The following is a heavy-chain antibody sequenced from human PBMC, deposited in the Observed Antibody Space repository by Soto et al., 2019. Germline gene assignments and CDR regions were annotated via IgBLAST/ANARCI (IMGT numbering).Heavy chain of an antibody. V-gene: IGHV1-69*02. Sequence: QVQLVQSGAEVKKPGSSVKVSCKASGGTFSSYTISWVRQAPGQGLEWMGRIIPILGIANYAQKFQGRVTITADKSTSTAYMELSSLRSEDTAVYYCAGSVASTPEYFQHWGQGTLVTVSS. J-gene: IGHJ1*01. CDR2: IIPILGIA. CDR1: GGTFSSYT. D-gene: IGHD6-19*01. CDR3: AGSVASTPEYFQH.